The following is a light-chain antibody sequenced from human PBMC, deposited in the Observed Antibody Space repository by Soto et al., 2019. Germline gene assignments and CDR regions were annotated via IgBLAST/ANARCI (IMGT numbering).Light chain of an antibody. CDR2: DAS. J-gene: IGKJ2*01. Sequence: EIVLTQSPGTLSLSPGERATLSCRASETIGYNYLAWYQQQPGLAPTLLIYDASTRAPGIPDRFSGSGSGTDFTLTNSRLEPGDFAVYYCQQYDTSYTFGPGTKLEI. CDR1: ETIGYNY. CDR3: QQYDTSYT. V-gene: IGKV3-20*01.